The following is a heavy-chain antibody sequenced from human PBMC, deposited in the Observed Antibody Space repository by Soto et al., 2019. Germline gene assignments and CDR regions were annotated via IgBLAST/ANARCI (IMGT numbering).Heavy chain of an antibody. Sequence: VKLVESGGGLVQPGDSLRLSCEVSGFTFSMYSMSWVRQSPGKGLEWVAKIPQDGVDGHYADSVKGRFTISRDNGKNSLSLQLNNLRAEDTAVYYCARDHLILPAHDFFYGSDVWGRGATVTVSS. J-gene: IGHJ6*02. D-gene: IGHD2-21*02. CDR2: IPQDGVDG. V-gene: IGHV3-7*03. CDR1: GFTFSMYS. CDR3: ARDHLILPAHDFFYGSDV.